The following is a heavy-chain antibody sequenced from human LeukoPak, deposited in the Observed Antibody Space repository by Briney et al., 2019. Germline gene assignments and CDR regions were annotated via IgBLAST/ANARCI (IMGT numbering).Heavy chain of an antibody. CDR1: GLIGSDGY. Sequence: AGGFLRLSCAVSGLIGSDGYMSWVRQAPGKGLEWLSVIYRGGATYYADSVKGRFTISRDNSKNTLYLQMNSLRAEDTAVYYCANIEDTAMVPSFDYWGQGTLVTVSS. CDR2: IYRGGAT. CDR3: ANIEDTAMVPSFDY. V-gene: IGHV3-53*01. J-gene: IGHJ4*02. D-gene: IGHD5-18*01.